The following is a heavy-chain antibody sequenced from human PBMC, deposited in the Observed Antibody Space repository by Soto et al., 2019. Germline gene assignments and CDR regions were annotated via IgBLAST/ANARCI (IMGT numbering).Heavy chain of an antibody. Sequence: PGGSLRLFCAAPGFTFRSYGMHWVRQAPGKGLEWVAVISYDGSNKYYADSVKGRFTISRDHSKNTLYLQMSSLRAEDTAVYYCATHNRNTGVSYYFDYWGQGALVTVSS. D-gene: IGHD1-1*01. CDR1: GFTFRSYG. CDR2: ISYDGSNK. J-gene: IGHJ4*02. CDR3: ATHNRNTGVSYYFDY. V-gene: IGHV3-30*03.